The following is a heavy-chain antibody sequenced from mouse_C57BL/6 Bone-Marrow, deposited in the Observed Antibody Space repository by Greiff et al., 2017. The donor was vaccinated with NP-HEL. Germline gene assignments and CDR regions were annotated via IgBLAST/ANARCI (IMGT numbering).Heavy chain of an antibody. V-gene: IGHV14-1*01. Sequence: VQLQQSGAELVRPGASVKLSCTASGFNIKDYYMHWVKQRPEQGLEWIGRIDPEDGDTEYAPQFQGKATMTADTSSNTAYLQLSSLTSEDTAVYYCTVYVTLVFFAYWGQGTLVTVSA. CDR2: IDPEDGDT. CDR1: GFNIKDYY. J-gene: IGHJ3*01. D-gene: IGHD1-1*01. CDR3: TVYVTLVFFAY.